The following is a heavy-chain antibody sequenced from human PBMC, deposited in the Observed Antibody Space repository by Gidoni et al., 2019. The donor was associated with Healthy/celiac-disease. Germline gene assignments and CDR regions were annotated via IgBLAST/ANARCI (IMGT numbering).Heavy chain of an antibody. CDR3: TTDSYCSSTSCYDFDY. D-gene: IGHD2-2*01. CDR2: IKSKTDGGTT. CDR1: GFTFSNPW. J-gene: IGHJ4*02. V-gene: IGHV3-15*01. Sequence: EVQLVESGGGLVKPGGSLRLSCAASGFTFSNPWMSWVRQAPGKGLEWVGRIKSKTDGGTTDYAAPVKGRFTISRDDSKNTLYLQMNSLKTEDTAVYYCTTDSYCSSTSCYDFDYWGQGTLVTVSS.